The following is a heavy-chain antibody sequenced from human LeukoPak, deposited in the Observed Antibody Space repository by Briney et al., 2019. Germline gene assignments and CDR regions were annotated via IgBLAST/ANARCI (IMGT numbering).Heavy chain of an antibody. Sequence: GGSLRLSCAASGFTFDDYAMHWVRQAPGKGLEWVSGISWNSGSIGYADSVKGRFTISRDNAKNSLYLQMNSLRAEDTALYYCAKVIGIAVAGMSFDYWSQGTLVTVSS. CDR1: GFTFDDYA. J-gene: IGHJ4*02. CDR3: AKVIGIAVAGMSFDY. V-gene: IGHV3-9*01. D-gene: IGHD6-19*01. CDR2: ISWNSGSI.